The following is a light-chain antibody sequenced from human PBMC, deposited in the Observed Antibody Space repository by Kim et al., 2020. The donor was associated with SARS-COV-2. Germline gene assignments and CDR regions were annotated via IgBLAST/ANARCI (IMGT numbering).Light chain of an antibody. CDR1: KLGDKY. CDR3: QAWDNSNWV. CDR2: QDS. Sequence: SYELTQPPSVSVSPGQTASITCSGDKLGDKYACWYQQKPGQSPVLVIYQDSKRPSGIPERFSGSNSGNTATLTISGTQAMDEADYYCQAWDNSNWVFGGG. V-gene: IGLV3-1*01. J-gene: IGLJ3*02.